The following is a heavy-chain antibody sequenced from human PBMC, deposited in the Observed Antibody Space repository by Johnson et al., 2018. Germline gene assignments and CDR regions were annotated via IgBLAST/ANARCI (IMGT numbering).Heavy chain of an antibody. D-gene: IGHD6-13*01. CDR3: TRRGVSKETYYYYYIMDV. CDR2: IYPGDSDT. CDR1: GYSFTSYW. V-gene: IGHV5-51*01. Sequence: VQLVQSGAEVKKPGESLKISCKGSGYSFTSYWIAWVRQMPGNGLEWMGIIYPGDSDTRYSPSFQGQVTISADKSIRTAYLQWSSQQASDTAMYYCTRRGVSKETYYYYYIMDVWCQGTTVTVSS. J-gene: IGHJ6*02.